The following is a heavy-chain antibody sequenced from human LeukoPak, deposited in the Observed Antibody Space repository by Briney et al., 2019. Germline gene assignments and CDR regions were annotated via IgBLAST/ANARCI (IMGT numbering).Heavy chain of an antibody. Sequence: PSETLSLTCTVSGGSISSGSYYWSWIRQPAGKGLEWIGRIYTSGSTNYNPSLKRRVTISVDTSKNQFSLKLSSVTAADTAVYYCARGENGSGSSSWFDPWGQGTLVTVSS. CDR1: GGSISSGSYY. CDR3: ARGENGSGSSSWFDP. D-gene: IGHD3-10*01. CDR2: IYTSGST. V-gene: IGHV4-61*02. J-gene: IGHJ5*02.